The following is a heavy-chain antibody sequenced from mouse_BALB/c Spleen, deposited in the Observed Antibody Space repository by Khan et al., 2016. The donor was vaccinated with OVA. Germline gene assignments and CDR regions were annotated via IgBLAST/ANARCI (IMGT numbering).Heavy chain of an antibody. J-gene: IGHJ4*01. CDR3: ARRTTEYTMDY. CDR1: GYTFTSNT. D-gene: IGHD2-14*01. Sequence: VRLVESGAELARPGASVKMSCKASGYTFTSNTMHWVKQRPGQGLEWIGYINPRSSYTNYNQKFKDKATLTADKSSSTAYMQLSSLTSEDSAVYYCARRTTEYTMDYWGQGTSVTVSS. CDR2: INPRSSYT. V-gene: IGHV1-4*01.